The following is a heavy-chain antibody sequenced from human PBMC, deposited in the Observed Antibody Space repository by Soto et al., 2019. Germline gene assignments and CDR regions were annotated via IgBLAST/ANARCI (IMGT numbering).Heavy chain of an antibody. Sequence: QVHLVQSGAEVKKPGASVKVSCKASGYTFTSYGITWVRQAPGQGLAWMGWISAHNGNTDYAQKLQGRVIVPRDTSTSTAYRELRCLISDATALYYCARGRYGDYWGQGALVTVSS. CDR2: ISAHNGNT. CDR3: ARGRYGDY. D-gene: IGHD1-1*01. J-gene: IGHJ4*02. V-gene: IGHV1-18*01. CDR1: GYTFTSYG.